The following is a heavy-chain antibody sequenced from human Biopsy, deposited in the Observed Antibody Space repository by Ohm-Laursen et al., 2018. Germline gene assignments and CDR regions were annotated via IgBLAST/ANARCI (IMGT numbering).Heavy chain of an antibody. D-gene: IGHD2-2*02. CDR1: GFSLNTRGMS. Sequence: TQTLTLTGTLSGFSLNTRGMSVTWIRQPPGKALEWLARIDWDDAKFYNWSLKTRLTISKDTSENHVVLTLSDVDPVDTATYYCARIPILVVPAAIVYRHRRHLQGLDVWGQGTTVIVSS. V-gene: IGHV2-70*16. J-gene: IGHJ6*02. CDR2: IDWDDAK. CDR3: ARIPILVVPAAIVYRHRRHLQGLDV.